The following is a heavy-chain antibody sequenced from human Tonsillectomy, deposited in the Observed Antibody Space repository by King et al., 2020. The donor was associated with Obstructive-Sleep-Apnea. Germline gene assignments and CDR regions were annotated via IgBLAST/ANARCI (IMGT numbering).Heavy chain of an antibody. CDR1: GGPISSGGYY. CDR3: AVTTPELDYYYYGMDV. D-gene: IGHD4-17*01. Sequence: QLQESGPGLVKPSQTLSLTCTVSGGPISSGGYYWSWIRQHPGRGLEWIGYIYHSGSTNYSPSLESRVTISLDTSKNQFSLKLSSVTAADTAVYYCAVTTPELDYYYYGMDVWGQGTTVIVSS. CDR2: IYHSGST. V-gene: IGHV4-31*03. J-gene: IGHJ6*02.